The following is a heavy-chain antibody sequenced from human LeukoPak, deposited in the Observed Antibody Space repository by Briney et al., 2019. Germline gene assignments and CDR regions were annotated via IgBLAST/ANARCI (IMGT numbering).Heavy chain of an antibody. D-gene: IGHD3-10*01. CDR3: AREVLLWFGESPRGYFDY. CDR1: GYTFTNYY. Sequence: ASVKVSCKASGYTFTNYYIHWVRQAPGQGLEWLGVINPSGGSTNYAQKFQGRVTMTRDTSTSTVYMELSSLRSEDTAVYCCAREVLLWFGESPRGYFDYWGQGTLVTVSS. V-gene: IGHV1-46*01. CDR2: INPSGGST. J-gene: IGHJ4*02.